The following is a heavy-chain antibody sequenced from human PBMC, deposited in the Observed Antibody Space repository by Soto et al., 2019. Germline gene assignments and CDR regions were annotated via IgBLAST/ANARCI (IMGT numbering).Heavy chain of an antibody. CDR3: ARDRTLLRYFDWLPPAEYFQH. J-gene: IGHJ1*01. CDR1: GGTFSSYT. V-gene: IGHV1-69*08. CDR2: IIPILGIA. Sequence: QVQLVQSGAEVKKPGSSVKVSCKASGGTFSSYTISWVRQAPGQGLEWMGRIIPILGIANYAQKFQGRVTMTADKATSTAYIELSSLRSEDTVVYYCARDRTLLRYFDWLPPAEYFQHWRQGTLVTVSS. D-gene: IGHD3-9*01.